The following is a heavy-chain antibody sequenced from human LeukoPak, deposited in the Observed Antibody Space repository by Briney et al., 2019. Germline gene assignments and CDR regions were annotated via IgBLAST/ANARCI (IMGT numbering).Heavy chain of an antibody. V-gene: IGHV3-30*02. CDR1: GFTFSSYG. J-gene: IGHJ3*02. D-gene: IGHD7-27*01. CDR3: AKGLTGDLPHDAFDI. Sequence: QSGGSLRLSCAASGFTFSSYGMHWVRQAPGKGLEWVAFIRYDGSNKYYADSVKGRFTISRDNSKNTLYLQMNSLRAEDTAVYYCAKGLTGDLPHDAFDIWGLGTMVTVSS. CDR2: IRYDGSNK.